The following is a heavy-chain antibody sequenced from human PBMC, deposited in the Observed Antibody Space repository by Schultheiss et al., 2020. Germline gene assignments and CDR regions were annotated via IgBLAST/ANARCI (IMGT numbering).Heavy chain of an antibody. V-gene: IGHV3-30*04. J-gene: IGHJ6*02. Sequence: GGSLRLSCAASGFTFSSYAMHWVRQAPGKGLEWVAVISYDGSNKYYADSVKGRFTISRDNSKNTLYLQMNSLRAEDTAVYYCARDGIAVAGTGMDVWGQGTTVTVSS. CDR1: GFTFSSYA. CDR3: ARDGIAVAGTGMDV. CDR2: ISYDGSNK. D-gene: IGHD6-19*01.